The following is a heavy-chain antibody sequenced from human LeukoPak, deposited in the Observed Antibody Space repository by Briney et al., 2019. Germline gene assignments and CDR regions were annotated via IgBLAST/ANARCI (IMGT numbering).Heavy chain of an antibody. D-gene: IGHD2-2*01. J-gene: IGHJ4*02. CDR3: ARDGEDIVVVSAATSRFDY. CDR1: GFTFSSYA. CDR2: ISYDGSNK. V-gene: IGHV3-30*04. Sequence: GRSLRLSCAASGFTFSSYAMHWVRQAPGKGLEWVAVISYDGSNKYYADSVKGRFTISRDNSKNTLYLQMNSLRAEDTAVYYCARDGEDIVVVSAATSRFDYWGQGTLVTVSS.